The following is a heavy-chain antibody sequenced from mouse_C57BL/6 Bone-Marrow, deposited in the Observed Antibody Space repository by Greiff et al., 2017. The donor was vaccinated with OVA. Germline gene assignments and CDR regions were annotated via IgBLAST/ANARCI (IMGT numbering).Heavy chain of an antibody. Sequence: DVQLQESGGGLVQPGESLKLSCESNEYEFPSHDMSWVRKTPEKRLELVAAINSDGGSTYYPDTMERRFIISRDNTTKTLYLRMSSLRSEDTALYYCARHGSTVVATDWYFDVWGTGTTVTVSS. D-gene: IGHD1-1*01. J-gene: IGHJ1*03. V-gene: IGHV5-2*01. CDR1: EYEFPSHD. CDR3: ARHGSTVVATDWYFDV. CDR2: INSDGGST.